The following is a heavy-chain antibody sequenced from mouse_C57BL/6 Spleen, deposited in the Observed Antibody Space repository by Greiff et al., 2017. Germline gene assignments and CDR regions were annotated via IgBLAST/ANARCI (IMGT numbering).Heavy chain of an antibody. D-gene: IGHD3-2*02. CDR2: INPSTGGT. V-gene: IGHV1-42*01. CDR1: GYSFTGYY. Sequence: DVKLQESGPELVKPGASVKISCKASGYSFTGYYMHWVKQSPEKSLEWIGEINPSTGGTTYNQKFKAKATLTVDKSSSTAYMQLKSLTSEDSAVYYCAREGDSSGRFAYWGQGTLVTVSA. CDR3: AREGDSSGRFAY. J-gene: IGHJ3*01.